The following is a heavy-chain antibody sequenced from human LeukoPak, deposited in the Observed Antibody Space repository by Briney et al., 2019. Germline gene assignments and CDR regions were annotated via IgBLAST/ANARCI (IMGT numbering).Heavy chain of an antibody. Sequence: GGSLRLSCEASGFTFSSYWMSWFRQAPGKGLEWVANIKQDGSEKYYVDSVKGRFTISRDKAKNSLYLQMNSLRAEDTAVYYCARGRGDSSSWYFDYWGQGTLVTVSS. CDR3: ARGRGDSSSWYFDY. J-gene: IGHJ4*02. CDR1: GFTFSSYW. CDR2: IKQDGSEK. D-gene: IGHD6-13*01. V-gene: IGHV3-7*01.